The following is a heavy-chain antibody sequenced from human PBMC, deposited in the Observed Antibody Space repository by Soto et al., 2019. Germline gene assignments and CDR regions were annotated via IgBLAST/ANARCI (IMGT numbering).Heavy chain of an antibody. CDR1: GFTFSTYW. J-gene: IGHJ4*02. CDR2: MSSDGSST. D-gene: IGHD4-17*01. CDR3: ARGTVRDHDFGDH. Sequence: EVQLVESGGDLVQPGGSLRLSCAASGFTFSTYWMHWVRQVPGKGPEWVSRMSSDGSSTDYADSVRGRFIISRDNAKNTLYLQMNSLRVDDTAVYYCARGTVRDHDFGDHWGLGTLVAVSS. V-gene: IGHV3-74*01.